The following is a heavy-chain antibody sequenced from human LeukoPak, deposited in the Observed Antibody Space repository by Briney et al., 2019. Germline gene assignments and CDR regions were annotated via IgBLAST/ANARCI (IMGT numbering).Heavy chain of an antibody. CDR2: INHSGYT. CDR3: TRMTTGQDY. D-gene: IGHD4-17*01. V-gene: IGHV4-34*01. CDR1: VVSFDDYY. J-gene: IGHJ4*02. Sequence: SETLSLTCAVSVVSFDDYYWAWVRQTPGKGLEWIWEINHSGYTNDSPSLKSRVTLSIDTSRKQFSLNLRSVTVADAGTYYCTRMTTGQDYWGQGTLVTVSS.